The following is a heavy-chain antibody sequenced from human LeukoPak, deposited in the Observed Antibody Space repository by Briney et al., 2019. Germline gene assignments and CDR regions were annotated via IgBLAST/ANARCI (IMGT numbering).Heavy chain of an antibody. V-gene: IGHV5-51*01. CDR1: GYSFTSYW. CDR3: ARAVEMATVYFDY. Sequence: GESLKISCKGSGYSFTSYWIGWVRQMPGKGLEWMGIICPGDSDTRYSPSFQGQVTISADKSISTAYLQWSSLKASDTAMYYCARAVEMATVYFDYWGQGTLVTVSS. J-gene: IGHJ4*02. D-gene: IGHD5-24*01. CDR2: ICPGDSDT.